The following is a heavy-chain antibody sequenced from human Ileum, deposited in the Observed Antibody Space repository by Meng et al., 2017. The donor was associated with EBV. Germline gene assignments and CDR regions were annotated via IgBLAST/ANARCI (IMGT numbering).Heavy chain of an antibody. D-gene: IGHD2-2*02. Sequence: QVQLQEPVPRLVKPSGTLSLTCAVSGGAISSSDWWSWVRQPPGKGLEWIGEIYRGGGTNYNASLKSRVTISVDTSKNHFSLKLNSVTAADTAVYYCARVRVIPAAIGFDYWGQGTLVTVSS. J-gene: IGHJ4*02. CDR1: GGAISSSDW. CDR2: IYRGGGT. CDR3: ARVRVIPAAIGFDY. V-gene: IGHV4-4*02.